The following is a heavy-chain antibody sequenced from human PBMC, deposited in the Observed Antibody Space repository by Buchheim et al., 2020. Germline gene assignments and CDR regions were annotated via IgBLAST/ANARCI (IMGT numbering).Heavy chain of an antibody. CDR2: IYYSGST. J-gene: IGHJ5*02. V-gene: IGHV4-31*03. CDR3: ARDRDSGSYYLPRNWFDP. D-gene: IGHD1-26*01. Sequence: QVQLQESGPGLVKPSQTLSLTCTVSGGSISSGGYYWSWIRQHPGKGLEWIGYIYYSGSTYYNPSLKSRVTISVDTFKNQLSLKLSSVTAADTAVYYCARDRDSGSYYLPRNWFDPWGQGTL. CDR1: GGSISSGGYY.